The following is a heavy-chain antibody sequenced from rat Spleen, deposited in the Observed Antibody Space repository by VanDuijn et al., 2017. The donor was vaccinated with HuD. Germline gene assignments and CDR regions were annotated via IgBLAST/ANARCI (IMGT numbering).Heavy chain of an antibody. D-gene: IGHD1-1*01. V-gene: IGHV10-5*01. CDR3: TADTTVTPAPFDS. CDR2: IRTEPNNYAT. CDR1: GFSFSKAA. J-gene: IGHJ2*01. Sequence: VQVVESGGGLVQPKESLKISCAASGFSFSKAAMYWVRQAPGKGLEWVARIRTEPNNYATFYADSVKGRFTISRDDSKNLVYLQMDDLQTEDTAMYYCTADTTVTPAPFDSWGQGVMVTVSS.